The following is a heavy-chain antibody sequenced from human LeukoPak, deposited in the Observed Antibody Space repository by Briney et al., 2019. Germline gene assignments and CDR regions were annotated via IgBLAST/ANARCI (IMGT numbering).Heavy chain of an antibody. D-gene: IGHD1/OR15-1a*01. Sequence: GGSQRLSCAASGFKFSDHYIDWVRQAPGKGLEWVGRSRNKASSYTTEYAASVEGRFTISRDVSESSLYLQMNSLRTEDMAVYYCGRIAITANNGMDVWGQGTTVTVSS. CDR1: GFKFSDHY. CDR2: SRNKASSYTT. J-gene: IGHJ6*02. CDR3: GRIAITANNGMDV. V-gene: IGHV3-72*01.